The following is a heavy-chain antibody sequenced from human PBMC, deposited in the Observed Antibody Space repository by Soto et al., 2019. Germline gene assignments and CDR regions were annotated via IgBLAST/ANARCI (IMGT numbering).Heavy chain of an antibody. D-gene: IGHD3-3*01. Sequence: GGSLRLSCAASGFTFSSYAMSWVRQAPGKGLEWVSAISGSGGSTYYADSVKGRFTISRDNSKNTLYLQMNSLRAEDTAVYYCAKFPRITIFGEGTWNDYWGQGTLVTVSS. CDR1: GFTFSSYA. V-gene: IGHV3-23*01. CDR2: ISGSGGST. CDR3: AKFPRITIFGEGTWNDY. J-gene: IGHJ4*02.